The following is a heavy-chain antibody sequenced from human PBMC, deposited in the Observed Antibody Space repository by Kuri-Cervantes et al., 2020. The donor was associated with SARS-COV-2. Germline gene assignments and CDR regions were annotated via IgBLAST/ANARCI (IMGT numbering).Heavy chain of an antibody. CDR2: ISTSSSYI. CDR1: GFTFSNYN. V-gene: IGHV3-21*04. J-gene: IGHJ6*02. CDR3: ARDHYYYYGMDV. Sequence: LSLTCAASGFTFSNYNMNWVRQAPGKGLEWVSSISTSSSYIYYADSVKGRFTISRDNAKNSLYLQMNSLRAEDTAVYYCARDHYYYYGMDVWGQGTTVTVSS.